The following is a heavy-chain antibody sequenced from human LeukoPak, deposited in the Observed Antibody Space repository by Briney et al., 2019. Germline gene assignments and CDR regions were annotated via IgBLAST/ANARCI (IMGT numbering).Heavy chain of an antibody. V-gene: IGHV1-8*01. CDR2: MSPNSGDT. Sequence: GASVKVSCKASGYTFTSYDFNWVRQATGQRPEWMGWMSPNSGDTGYAQKFQDRVTMTRNTSISTAYMELSSLRSDDTAVYYCAREGPRYYGSGSYYMGDYWGQGTLVTVSS. CDR1: GYTFTSYD. J-gene: IGHJ4*02. D-gene: IGHD3-10*01. CDR3: AREGPRYYGSGSYYMGDY.